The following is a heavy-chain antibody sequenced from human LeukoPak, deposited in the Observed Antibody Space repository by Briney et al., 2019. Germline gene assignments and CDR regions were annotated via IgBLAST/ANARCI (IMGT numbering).Heavy chain of an antibody. V-gene: IGHV3-30-3*01. CDR3: ARDLPWFDP. J-gene: IGHJ5*02. Sequence: GWALTLSCASSRLTCSSYAMHGVRQARGMGLEWVAVISYDGSNKYYADSVKGRFTISRGNSKNTLYLQMNSLRAEDTAVYSCARDLPWFDPWGQGTLVTVSS. CDR2: ISYDGSNK. CDR1: RLTCSSYA.